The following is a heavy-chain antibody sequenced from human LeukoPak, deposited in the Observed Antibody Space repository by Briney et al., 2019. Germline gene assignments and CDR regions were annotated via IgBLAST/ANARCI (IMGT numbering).Heavy chain of an antibody. V-gene: IGHV4-59*08. Sequence: SETLSLTCTVSGGSISGYYCSWVRQPPGKEMEWIGYVYSSGNTNYNPSLKSRVTLSVDTSKNQFSLKLVSVTAADTAVYYCARHPPSSAGAYDIWGDGTLVTVSS. CDR2: VYSSGNT. CDR1: GGSISGYY. D-gene: IGHD3-10*01. CDR3: ARHPPSSAGAYDI. J-gene: IGHJ3*02.